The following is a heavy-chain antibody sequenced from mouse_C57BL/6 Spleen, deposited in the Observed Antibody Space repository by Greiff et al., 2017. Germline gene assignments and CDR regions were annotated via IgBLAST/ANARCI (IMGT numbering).Heavy chain of an antibody. CDR2: INPSTGGT. D-gene: IGHD1-1*01. CDR1: GYSFTGYY. V-gene: IGHV1-42*01. CDR3: ARILYYGSREWYFDV. J-gene: IGHJ1*03. Sequence: VQLQQSGPELVKPGASVKISCKASGYSFTGYYMNWVKQSPEKSLEWIGEINPSTGGTTYNQKFKAKATLTVDKSSSTAYMQLKSLTSEDSAVYYCARILYYGSREWYFDVWGTGTTVTVSS.